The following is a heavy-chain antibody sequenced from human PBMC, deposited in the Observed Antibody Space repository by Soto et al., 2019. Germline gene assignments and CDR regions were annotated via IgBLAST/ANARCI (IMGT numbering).Heavy chain of an antibody. CDR3: AKGPGPGQWLATGSYYFDY. D-gene: IGHD6-19*01. J-gene: IGHJ4*02. CDR2: ISASGGST. V-gene: IGHV3-23*01. CDR1: GFTFSSQA. Sequence: EVQLLDSGGGLVQPGGSLRLSCTASGFTFSSQAMSWVRQAPGKGLEWVPGISASGGSTYYADLVRGRFTISRDNSKNTLYLQMNSLRADDTAVYYCAKGPGPGQWLATGSYYFDYWGQGTLVTVSS.